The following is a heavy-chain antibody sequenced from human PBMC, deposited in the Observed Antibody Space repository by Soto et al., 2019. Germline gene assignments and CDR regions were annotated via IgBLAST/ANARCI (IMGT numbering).Heavy chain of an antibody. CDR3: AGGAALRVVVESDAPVKSYLDY. Sequence: SETLSLTCAVYGGSFSGYYWSWIRQPPGKGLEWIGEINHDGSTNYNPSLKSRVTISVDTSKNQFSLKVISLTAADTAVYYCAGGAALRVVVESDAPVKSYLDYWGQGTLVTVSS. CDR1: GGSFSGYY. CDR2: INHDGST. J-gene: IGHJ4*02. V-gene: IGHV4-34*01. D-gene: IGHD2-2*01.